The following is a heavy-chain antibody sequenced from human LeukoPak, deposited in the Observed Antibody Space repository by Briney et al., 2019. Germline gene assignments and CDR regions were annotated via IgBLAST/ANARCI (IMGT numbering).Heavy chain of an antibody. D-gene: IGHD5-18*01. CDR3: ARSRISGYSYGYEVTGDY. Sequence: GGSLRLSCAASGFTFSSYWMYWVRQAPGKGLVWVSHINNDGSSTTYADSVKGRFTISRDNAKNTLFLQMNSLRAEDTAVYYCARSRISGYSYGYEVTGDYWGQGTLVTVSS. CDR1: GFTFSSYW. CDR2: INNDGSST. V-gene: IGHV3-74*01. J-gene: IGHJ4*02.